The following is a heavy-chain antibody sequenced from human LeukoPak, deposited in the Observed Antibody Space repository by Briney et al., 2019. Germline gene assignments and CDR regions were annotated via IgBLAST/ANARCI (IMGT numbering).Heavy chain of an antibody. J-gene: IGHJ5*02. V-gene: IGHV1-69*04. CDR1: GGTFSSYA. CDR3: ARQLLLMGAGWFDP. D-gene: IGHD2-15*01. CDR2: IIPILGIA. Sequence: SVNVSCKASGGTFSSYAISWVRQAPGQGREWMGRIIPILGIANYAQKFQGRVTITADKSTSTTYMELSSLRSEDTAVYYCARQLLLMGAGWFDPWGQGTLVTVSS.